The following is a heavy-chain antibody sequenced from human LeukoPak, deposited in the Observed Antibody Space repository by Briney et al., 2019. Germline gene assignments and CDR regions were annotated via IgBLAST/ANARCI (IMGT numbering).Heavy chain of an antibody. D-gene: IGHD3-22*01. Sequence: SETLSLTCTVSGGSISSYYWSWIRQPPGKGLEWIGYIYYSGSTNYNPSLKSRVTISVDTSKNQFSLKLSSVTAADTAVYYCAREEYYYDSSGYPYYYYGMDVWGQGTTVTVSS. V-gene: IGHV4-59*01. CDR2: IYYSGST. CDR3: AREEYYYDSSGYPYYYYGMDV. J-gene: IGHJ6*02. CDR1: GGSISSYY.